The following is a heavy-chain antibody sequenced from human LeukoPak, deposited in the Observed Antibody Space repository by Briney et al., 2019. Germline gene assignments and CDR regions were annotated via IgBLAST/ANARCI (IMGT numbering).Heavy chain of an antibody. D-gene: IGHD3-22*01. Sequence: PGESLKISCKGSGYSFTSYWIGWVRRMPGKGLEWMGIIYPGDSHTRYSPSFQGQVTISADKSISTAYLQWSSLKASDTAMYYCARLPPHDSSHYFDYWGQGILVTVSS. J-gene: IGHJ4*02. CDR1: GYSFTSYW. CDR3: ARLPPHDSSHYFDY. CDR2: IYPGDSHT. V-gene: IGHV5-51*01.